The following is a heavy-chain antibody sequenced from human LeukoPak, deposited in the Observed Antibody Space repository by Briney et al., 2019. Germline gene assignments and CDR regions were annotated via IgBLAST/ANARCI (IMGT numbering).Heavy chain of an antibody. D-gene: IGHD3/OR15-3a*01. Sequence: GGSLRLSCAASGFTFSSHSMNWVRQAPGRGLEWISYISRSSKTISYADSVKGRFTIYRDNAKNSLFLQMDSLRVEDTAVYYCARDRRDWLVIDSWGQGTLVTVSS. V-gene: IGHV3-48*04. CDR1: GFTFSSHS. J-gene: IGHJ4*02. CDR2: ISRSSKTI. CDR3: ARDRRDWLVIDS.